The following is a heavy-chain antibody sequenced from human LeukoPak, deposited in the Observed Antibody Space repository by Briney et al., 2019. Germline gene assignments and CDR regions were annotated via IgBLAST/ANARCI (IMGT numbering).Heavy chain of an antibody. CDR3: ARGPLRFLEWPLNY. V-gene: IGHV3-69-1*01. CDR1: GFTFSGYS. J-gene: IGHJ4*02. CDR2: ISSSSTI. D-gene: IGHD3-3*01. Sequence: GGSLRLSCAASGFTFSGYSMNWVRQVPGKGLEWVSSISSSSTIYYADSVKGRFTISRDNAKNSLYLQMNSLRAEDTAVYYCARGPLRFLEWPLNYWGQGTLVTVSS.